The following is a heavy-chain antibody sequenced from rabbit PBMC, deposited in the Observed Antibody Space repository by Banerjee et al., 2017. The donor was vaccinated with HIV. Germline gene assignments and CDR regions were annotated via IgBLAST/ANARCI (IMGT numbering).Heavy chain of an antibody. CDR1: GFSFNSGYD. Sequence: QSLEESGGGLVKPGASLTLTCKASGFSFNSGYDMCWVRQAPGKGLEWIACINIVTGKAVYARWAKGRFIMSRTSSTTVTLQMTSLTAADTATYLCARDLVGVIGWNFNLWGQGTLVTVS. V-gene: IGHV1S40*01. J-gene: IGHJ4*01. D-gene: IGHD1-1*01. CDR3: ARDLVGVIGWNFNL. CDR2: INIVTGKA.